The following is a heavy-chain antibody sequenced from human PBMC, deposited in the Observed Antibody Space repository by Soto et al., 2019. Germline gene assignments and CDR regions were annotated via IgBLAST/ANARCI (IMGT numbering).Heavy chain of an antibody. CDR1: GFTFSSYE. CDR3: ARGLLYYYDSSGYPNWFGP. V-gene: IGHV3-48*03. D-gene: IGHD3-22*01. Sequence: PGGSLRLSCAASGFTFSSYEMNWVRQAPGKGLEWVSYISSSGSIIYYADSVKGRFTISRDNAKNSLYLQMNSLRAEDTAVYYCARGLLYYYDSSGYPNWFGPWGQGTLVTVSS. J-gene: IGHJ5*02. CDR2: ISSSGSII.